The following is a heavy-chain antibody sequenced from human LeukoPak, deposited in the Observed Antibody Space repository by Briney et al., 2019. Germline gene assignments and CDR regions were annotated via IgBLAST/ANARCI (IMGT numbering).Heavy chain of an antibody. J-gene: IGHJ4*02. Sequence: ASVKVSCKASGYTFIRYYMHWVRLAPGQGLEWMGRINPSGSSTSYAQKFQGRVTMTRDTSTSTLYMELSSLGSEDTAVYYCARAHTSAPGTLFDYWGQGTLVTVSS. CDR1: GYTFIRYY. D-gene: IGHD3-3*01. CDR2: INPSGSST. CDR3: ARAHTSAPGTLFDY. V-gene: IGHV1-46*01.